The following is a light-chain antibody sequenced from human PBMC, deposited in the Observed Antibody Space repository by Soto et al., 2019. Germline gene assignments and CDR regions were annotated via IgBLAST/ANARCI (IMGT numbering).Light chain of an antibody. CDR3: QHYNSYSDA. V-gene: IGKV1-5*03. Sequence: DIQMTQSPSTLSGSVGDRVTITCRASQTISSWLAWYQQKPGKAPKLLIYKASTLKSGVPSRFSGSGSGTEFTLTISSLQPDDFATYYCQHYNSYSDAFGQGNKV. CDR2: KAS. CDR1: QTISSW. J-gene: IGKJ1*01.